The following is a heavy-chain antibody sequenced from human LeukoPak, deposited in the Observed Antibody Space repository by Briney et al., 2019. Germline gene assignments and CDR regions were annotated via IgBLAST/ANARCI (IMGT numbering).Heavy chain of an antibody. V-gene: IGHV4-4*07. CDR2: IYTRGST. CDR1: GGSISSYY. D-gene: IGHD2-2*02. J-gene: IGHJ5*02. Sequence: SETLSLTCTVSGGSISSYYWSWIRQPAGKGLEWIGRIYTRGSTNYNPSLKSRVTMSVDTSKNQFSLKLSSVTAADTAVYYCARDQPIYCSSTSCYNNWFDPRGQGTLVTVSS. CDR3: ARDQPIYCSSTSCYNNWFDP.